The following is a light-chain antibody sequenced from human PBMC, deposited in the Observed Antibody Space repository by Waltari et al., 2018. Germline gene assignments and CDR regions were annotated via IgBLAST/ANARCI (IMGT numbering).Light chain of an antibody. Sequence: DIVLTQSPATLSVSPGERATLSCRACQSISSNLAWYQHKTGQAPRLLIYSASTRATGFPARFSGSGSGTEFTLTITSLQSEDIAVYYCQRYNSWPPGTFGQGTKVEFK. CDR3: QRYNSWPPGT. J-gene: IGKJ1*01. V-gene: IGKV3-15*01. CDR1: QSISSN. CDR2: SAS.